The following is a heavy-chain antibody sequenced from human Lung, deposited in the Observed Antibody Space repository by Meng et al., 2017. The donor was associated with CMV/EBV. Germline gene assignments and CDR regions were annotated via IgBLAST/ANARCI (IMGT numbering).Heavy chain of an antibody. CDR1: GFTFSSYG. J-gene: IGHJ6*02. V-gene: IGHV3-30*02. Sequence: GGSXRLXCAASGFTFSSYGMHWVRQAPGKGLEWVAFIRYDGSNKYYADSVKGRFTISRDNSKNTLYLQMNSLRAEDTAVYYCAKDRLSSSSWYYYYYGIDDXGQGTTVTVSS. CDR3: AKDRLSSSSWYYYYYGIDD. D-gene: IGHD6-13*01. CDR2: IRYDGSNK.